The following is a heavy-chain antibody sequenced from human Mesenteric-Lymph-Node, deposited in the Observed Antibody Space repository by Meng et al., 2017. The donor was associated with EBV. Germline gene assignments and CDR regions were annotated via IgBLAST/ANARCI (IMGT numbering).Heavy chain of an antibody. CDR1: GGTFSSYA. CDR2: IIPIFGTA. D-gene: IGHD6-19*01. CDR3: ARSGSSGRIDY. J-gene: IGHJ4*02. Sequence: QGQLVYSGAEGMKPGASVKVSCKASGGTFSSYAISWVRQAPGQGLEWMGGIIPIFGTANYAQKFQGRVTITADESTSTAYMELSSLRSEDTAMYYCARSGSSGRIDYWGQGTLVTVSS. V-gene: IGHV1-69*01.